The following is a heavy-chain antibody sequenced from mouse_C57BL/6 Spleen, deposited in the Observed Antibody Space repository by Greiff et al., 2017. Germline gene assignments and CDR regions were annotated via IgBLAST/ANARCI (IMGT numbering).Heavy chain of an antibody. CDR1: GFTFSDYY. D-gene: IGHD1-1*01. CDR2: ISNGGGST. CDR3: ARGGIITTVVFDY. J-gene: IGHJ2*01. V-gene: IGHV5-12*01. Sequence: EVKLVESGGGLVQPGGSLKLSCAASGFTFSDYYMYWVRQTPEKRLEWVAYISNGGGSTYYPDTVKGRFTISRDNAKNTLYLQMSRLKSEDTAMYYCARGGIITTVVFDYWGQGTTLTVSS.